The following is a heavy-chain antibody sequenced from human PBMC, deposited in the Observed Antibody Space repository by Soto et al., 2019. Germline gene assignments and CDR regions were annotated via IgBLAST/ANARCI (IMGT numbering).Heavy chain of an antibody. J-gene: IGHJ4*02. CDR1: GFTFSSYA. CDR2: ISGSGGST. Sequence: GGSLRLSCAASGFTFSSYAMIWVRQAPGKGLEWVSAISGSGGSTYYADSVKGRFTISRDNSKNTLYLQMNSLRAEDTAVYYCAKSTLNYDILTGYYSGFDYWGQGTLVTVPS. V-gene: IGHV3-23*01. CDR3: AKSTLNYDILTGYYSGFDY. D-gene: IGHD3-9*01.